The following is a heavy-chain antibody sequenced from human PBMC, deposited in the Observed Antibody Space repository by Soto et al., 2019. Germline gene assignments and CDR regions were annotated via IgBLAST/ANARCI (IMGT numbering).Heavy chain of an antibody. Sequence: QLQLQESGSGLVKPSQTLSLTCAVSGGSISSGGYSWSWIRQPPGKGLEWIGYIYHSGSTYYNPAXXXRXXISVDRSKNQFSLKLGSVTAADTAVYYCARAHGSGWGAFDIWGQGTMVTVSS. CDR1: GGSISSGGYS. J-gene: IGHJ3*02. CDR2: IYHSGST. D-gene: IGHD3-10*01. CDR3: ARAHGSGWGAFDI. V-gene: IGHV4-30-2*01.